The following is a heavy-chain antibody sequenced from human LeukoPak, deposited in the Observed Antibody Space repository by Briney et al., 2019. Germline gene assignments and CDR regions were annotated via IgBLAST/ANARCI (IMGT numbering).Heavy chain of an antibody. V-gene: IGHV1-18*01. CDR1: GYTFTSYG. Sequence: ASVKVSCKASGYTFTSYGISWVRQAPGQGLEWMGWISAYNGNTNYAQKLQGRVTMTTDTSTSTAYMELRSLRSDDTAVYYCARDGWSGYNPYYCYYYMDVWGKGTTVTVSS. D-gene: IGHD3-3*01. CDR3: ARDGWSGYNPYYCYYYMDV. CDR2: ISAYNGNT. J-gene: IGHJ6*03.